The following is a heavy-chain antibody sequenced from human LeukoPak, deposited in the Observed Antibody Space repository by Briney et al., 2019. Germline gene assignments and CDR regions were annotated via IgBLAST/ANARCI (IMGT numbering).Heavy chain of an antibody. CDR1: GFTFIASA. J-gene: IGHJ6*02. V-gene: IGHV3-30-3*01. CDR3: AREASDLVVAPSNIEGGMDV. CDR2: ISYDDTNA. D-gene: IGHD2/OR15-2a*01. Sequence: GGSLRLSCAASGFTFIASAMHWVRQAPGEGLEWVAVISYDDTNAFYADSVKGRFTISRDNSKNTLYLQLNSLRPEDTAVYYCAREASDLVVAPSNIEGGMDVWGQGTTVIVSS.